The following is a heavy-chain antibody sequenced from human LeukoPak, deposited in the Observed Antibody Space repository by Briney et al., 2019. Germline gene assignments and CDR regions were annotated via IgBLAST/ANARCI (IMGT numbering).Heavy chain of an antibody. CDR1: GFTFSSYA. J-gene: IGHJ4*02. V-gene: IGHV3-30*04. CDR3: ARAPQYYYDSSGYLTEPFDY. Sequence: GGSLRLSCAASGFTFSSYAMHWVRQAPGKGLEWVAVISYDGSNKYYADSVKGRFTISRDNAKNSLYLQMNSLRAEDTAVYYCARAPQYYYDSSGYLTEPFDYWGQGTLVTVSS. CDR2: ISYDGSNK. D-gene: IGHD3-22*01.